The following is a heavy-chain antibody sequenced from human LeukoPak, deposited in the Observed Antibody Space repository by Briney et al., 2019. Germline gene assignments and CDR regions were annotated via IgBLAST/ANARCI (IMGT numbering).Heavy chain of an antibody. J-gene: IGHJ6*03. CDR1: GGSISSYY. V-gene: IGHV4-59*01. D-gene: IGHD1-26*01. CDR3: AKGGSYYYYYYMDV. CDR2: IYYSGST. Sequence: ASETLSLTCTVSGGSISSYYWSWIRRPPGKGLEWIGYIYYSGSTNYNPSLKSRVTISVDTSKNQFSLKLSSVTAADTAVYYCAKGGSYYYYYYMDVWGKGTTVTVSS.